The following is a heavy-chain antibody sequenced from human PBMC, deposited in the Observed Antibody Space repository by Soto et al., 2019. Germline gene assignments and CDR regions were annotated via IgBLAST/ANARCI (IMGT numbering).Heavy chain of an antibody. D-gene: IGHD5-12*01. Sequence: QVQLVESGGGVVQPGRSLRLSCAASGFTFSSYGMHWVRQAPGKGLEWVAVISYDGSNKYYADSVKGRFTISRDNSKNTLYLQMNSLRAEDTAVYYCAKEWMATPGAFDIWGQGTMVTVSS. CDR2: ISYDGSNK. V-gene: IGHV3-30*18. CDR3: AKEWMATPGAFDI. J-gene: IGHJ3*02. CDR1: GFTFSSYG.